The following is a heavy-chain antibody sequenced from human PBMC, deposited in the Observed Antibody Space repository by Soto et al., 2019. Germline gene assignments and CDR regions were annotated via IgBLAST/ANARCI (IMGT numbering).Heavy chain of an antibody. J-gene: IGHJ4*02. CDR1: GGSSSSGDYY. D-gene: IGHD4-17*01. CDR3: ASAQTTVVSAIYFDY. CDR2: IYYSGST. Sequence: SETLSLTCTVSGGSSSSGDYYWSWIRHPPGKGLEWIGYIYYSGSTYYNPSLKSRVTISVDTSKNQFSLKLSSVTAADTAVYYCASAQTTVVSAIYFDYWGQGTLVTVS. V-gene: IGHV4-30-4*01.